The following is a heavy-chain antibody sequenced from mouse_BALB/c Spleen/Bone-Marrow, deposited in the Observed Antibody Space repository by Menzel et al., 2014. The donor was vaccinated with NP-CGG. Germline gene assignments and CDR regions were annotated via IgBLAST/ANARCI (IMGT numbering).Heavy chain of an antibody. Sequence: EVNLVESGGGLVQPGGSLTLSCAYSGFTSRSYGMSWLRQTPDKRVELVATINSNGGSTYYPDSVKGRFTITRDNAKNTLYLQMSSLKSEDTAMYYCARDGYYVFYAMDYWGQGTSVTVSS. V-gene: IGHV5-6-3*01. J-gene: IGHJ4*01. CDR2: INSNGGST. D-gene: IGHD2-3*01. CDR1: GFTSRSYG. CDR3: ARDGYYVFYAMDY.